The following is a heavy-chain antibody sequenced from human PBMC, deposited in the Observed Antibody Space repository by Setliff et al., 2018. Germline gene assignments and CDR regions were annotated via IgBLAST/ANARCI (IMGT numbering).Heavy chain of an antibody. CDR1: GFTFNTYW. J-gene: IGHJ3*02. CDR2: INSDGSGT. CDR3: ARSPANGGHDAFDI. D-gene: IGHD6-25*01. Sequence: PGGSLRLSCAASGFTFNTYWMHWVRQAPGKGLVWFSHINSDGSGTSYADSVKGRFTISRDNARDSLYLHMNSLGAEDTAVYYCARSPANGGHDAFDIWGQGAMVTVSS. V-gene: IGHV3-74*01.